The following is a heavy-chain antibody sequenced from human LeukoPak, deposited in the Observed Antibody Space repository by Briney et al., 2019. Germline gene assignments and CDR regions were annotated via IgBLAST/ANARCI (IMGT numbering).Heavy chain of an antibody. D-gene: IGHD2-8*01. J-gene: IGHJ4*02. CDR2: TYHSGST. V-gene: IGHV4-4*02. CDR1: GGSISSSNW. Sequence: SEALSLACAVSGGSISSSNWWSWVRQPPGKGLEWIGETYHSGSTNYNPSLKSRVNISVDKSKNQFSLNLSSVTAADTAVYYCARVSRWYYFDYWGQGTLVTVSS. CDR3: ARVSRWYYFDY.